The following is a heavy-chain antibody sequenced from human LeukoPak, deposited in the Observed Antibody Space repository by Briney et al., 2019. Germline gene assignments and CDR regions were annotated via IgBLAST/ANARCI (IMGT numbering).Heavy chain of an antibody. CDR2: INPNSGGT. CDR1: GYTFTGYY. D-gene: IGHD3-10*01. CDR3: VRDGEGVAISVNYWFDP. J-gene: IGHJ5*02. V-gene: IGHV1-2*06. Sequence: ASVKVSCKASGYTFTGYYMHWVRQAPGQGLEWMGQINPNSGGTNYAQKFQGRVTMTRDTSISTAYMELSRLRSEDTAVYYCVRDGEGVAISVNYWFDPWGQGTLVTVSS.